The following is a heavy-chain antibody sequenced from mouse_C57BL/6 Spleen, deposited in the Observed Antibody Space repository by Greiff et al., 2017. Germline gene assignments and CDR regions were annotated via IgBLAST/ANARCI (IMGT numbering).Heavy chain of an antibody. V-gene: IGHV1-42*01. CDR1: GYSFTGYY. J-gene: IGHJ4*01. CDR3: ARWDYLYYAMDY. CDR2: INPSTGGT. Sequence: EVKLVESGPELVKPGASVKISCKASGYSFTGYYMNWVKQSPEKSLEWIGEINPSTGGTTYNQKFKAKATLTVDKSSSTAYMQLKSLTSEDSAVYYCARWDYLYYAMDYWGQGTSVTVSS. D-gene: IGHD4-1*01.